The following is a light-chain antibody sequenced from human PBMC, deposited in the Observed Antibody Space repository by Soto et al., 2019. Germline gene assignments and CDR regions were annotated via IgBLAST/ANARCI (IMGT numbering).Light chain of an antibody. J-gene: IGKJ4*01. CDR1: QSVTSN. V-gene: IGKV3-15*01. CDR3: QQYNFWPPLT. CDR2: DAS. Sequence: EIVMTQPPATLSVSPGERATLSCRASQSVTSNLAWYRQKPGQAPRLLISDASTRATGVPARFSGSGSGTEFTLTISSLQSEDSGIYYCQQYNFWPPLTFGGGTKVEIK.